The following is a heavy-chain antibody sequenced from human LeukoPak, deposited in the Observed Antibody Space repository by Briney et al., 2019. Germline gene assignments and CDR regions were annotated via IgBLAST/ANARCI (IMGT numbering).Heavy chain of an antibody. J-gene: IGHJ5*02. CDR1: GGSIISSLYH. Sequence: SETLSLTCTVSGGSIISSLYHWGWIRQSPEKGLEWIGTVSSSGTTDYNPSLESRLTLSVDTSKNQFPLRLNSVTVADTAVYFCARLGGLYNWLDPWGQGTLVTVSS. V-gene: IGHV4-39*01. CDR2: VSSSGTT. CDR3: ARLGGLYNWLDP.